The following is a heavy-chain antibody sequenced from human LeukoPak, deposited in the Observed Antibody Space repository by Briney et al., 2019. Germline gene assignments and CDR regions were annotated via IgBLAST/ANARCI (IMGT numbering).Heavy chain of an antibody. V-gene: IGHV4-34*01. D-gene: IGHD5-18*01. CDR2: INHSGST. Sequence: SETLSLTCAVYGGSFSGYYWSWIRQPPGKGLEWIGEINHSGSTNYNPSLKSRVTISVDTSKNQFSLNLSSVTAADTAVYYCARGASGYSYGWGQGTLVTVSS. CDR1: GGSFSGYY. J-gene: IGHJ4*02. CDR3: ARGASGYSYG.